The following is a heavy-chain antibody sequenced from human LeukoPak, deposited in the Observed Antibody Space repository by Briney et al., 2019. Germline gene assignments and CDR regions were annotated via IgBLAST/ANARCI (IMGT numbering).Heavy chain of an antibody. CDR1: GHSFTNYG. Sequence: GASVKVSCKASGHSFTNYGFSWVRQAPGQGLVWLGWISADKGNTNYAPKFQGRLLMTTDTSTSTAYMELSRLRSDDTAVYYCAREASIAAAGIDYWGQGTLVTVSS. V-gene: IGHV1-18*01. D-gene: IGHD6-13*01. CDR2: ISADKGNT. J-gene: IGHJ4*02. CDR3: AREASIAAAGIDY.